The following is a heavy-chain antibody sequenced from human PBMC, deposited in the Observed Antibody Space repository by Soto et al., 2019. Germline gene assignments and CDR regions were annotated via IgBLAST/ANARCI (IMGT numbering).Heavy chain of an antibody. V-gene: IGHV1-8*01. Sequence: GASVKVSCKASGYTFTSYDINWVRQATGQGLEWMGWMNPNSGNTGYAQKFQGRVTMTRNTSISTAYMELSSLRSEDTAVYYCARAFSGVMVYASYYYYYYMDVWGKGTTVTVS. CDR1: GYTFTSYD. CDR2: MNPNSGNT. J-gene: IGHJ6*03. CDR3: ARAFSGVMVYASYYYYYYMDV. D-gene: IGHD2-8*01.